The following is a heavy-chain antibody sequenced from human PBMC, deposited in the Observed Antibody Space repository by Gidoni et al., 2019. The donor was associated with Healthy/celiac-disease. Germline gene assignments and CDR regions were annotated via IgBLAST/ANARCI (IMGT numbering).Heavy chain of an antibody. J-gene: IGHJ3*02. CDR1: GFTFSSYA. V-gene: IGHV3-30-3*01. D-gene: IGHD4-17*01. CDR2: ISYDGSNK. Sequence: QVQLVESGGGVVQPGRSLRLSCAASGFTFSSYAMHWVRQAPGKGLEWVAVISYDGSNKYYADFVKGRFTISRDNSKNTLYLQMNSLRAEDTAVYYCARPTMAGDSVGRDAFDIWGQGTMVTVSS. CDR3: ARPTMAGDSVGRDAFDI.